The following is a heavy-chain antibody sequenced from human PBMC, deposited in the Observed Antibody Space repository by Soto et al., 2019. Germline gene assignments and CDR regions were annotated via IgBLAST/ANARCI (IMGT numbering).Heavy chain of an antibody. V-gene: IGHV4-39*01. CDR3: AGQTFTIAAASYGRSNWFDP. CDR1: GGSITSSSHF. Sequence: KPSETLSLTCTDSGGSITSSSHFWGWVRQPPGKGLEWIGTIYFTGNTYYTPSLKSRLTMSIDTSKNEFSLRLNSVTAADTAVYYCAGQTFTIAAASYGRSNWFDPWGPGTLVTVSS. D-gene: IGHD6-25*01. CDR2: IYFTGNT. J-gene: IGHJ5*02.